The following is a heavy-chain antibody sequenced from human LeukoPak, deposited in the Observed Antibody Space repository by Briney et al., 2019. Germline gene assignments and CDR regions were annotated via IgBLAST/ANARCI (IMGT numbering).Heavy chain of an antibody. D-gene: IGHD4-17*01. J-gene: IGHJ5*02. CDR1: GGTFSSYA. CDR2: MIPIFGTA. CDR3: ARENGDYASTYYSNWFDP. Sequence: SVKVSCKASGGTFSSYAISWVRQAPGQGLEWMGRMIPIFGTANYAQKFQGRVTITTDESTSTAYMELSSLRSEDTAVYYCARENGDYASTYYSNWFDPWGQGTLVTVSS. V-gene: IGHV1-69*05.